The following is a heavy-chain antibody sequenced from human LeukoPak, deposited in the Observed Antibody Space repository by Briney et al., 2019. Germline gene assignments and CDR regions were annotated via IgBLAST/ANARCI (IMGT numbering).Heavy chain of an antibody. CDR1: GGSISSYY. Sequence: PSETLSLTCTVSGGSISSYYWSWIRQPPGKGLEWIGYYSGSTNYNPSLKSRVTISIDTSKNQFSLKLSSLTAADTAVYYCARGLGSIAAAVYFDYWGPGTLVTVSS. V-gene: IGHV4-59*12. J-gene: IGHJ4*02. CDR3: ARGLGSIAAAVYFDY. D-gene: IGHD6-13*01. CDR2: YSGST.